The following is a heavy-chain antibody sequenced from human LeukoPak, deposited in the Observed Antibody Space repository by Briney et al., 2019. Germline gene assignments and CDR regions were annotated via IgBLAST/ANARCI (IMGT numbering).Heavy chain of an antibody. CDR3: ARVLVTMVRGVIINPPLFDY. Sequence: SQTLSLTCAVSGGSISSGGYSWSWIRQPPGKGLEWIGYIYHSGSTYYNPSLKSRVTISVDRFKNQFSLKLSSVTAADTAVYYCARVLVTMVRGVIINPPLFDYWGQGTLVAVSS. V-gene: IGHV4-30-2*01. J-gene: IGHJ4*02. CDR1: GGSISSGGYS. CDR2: IYHSGST. D-gene: IGHD3-10*01.